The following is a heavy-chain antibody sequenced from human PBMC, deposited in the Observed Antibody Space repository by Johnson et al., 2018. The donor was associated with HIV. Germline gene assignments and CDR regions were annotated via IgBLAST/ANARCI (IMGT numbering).Heavy chain of an antibody. D-gene: IGHD6-19*01. V-gene: IGHV3-30-3*01. CDR1: GFTFSSYA. J-gene: IGHJ3*01. CDR2: ISYDGSNK. CDR3: VRGGQWGATDAFDV. Sequence: VQLVESGGGVVQPGRSLRLSCAASGFTFSSYAMHWVRQAPGKGLEWVAVISYDGSNKYYADSVKGRFTISRDNSKNSLYLQMNSLRPEDTAVYYCVRGGQWGATDAFDVWGQGTMVTVSS.